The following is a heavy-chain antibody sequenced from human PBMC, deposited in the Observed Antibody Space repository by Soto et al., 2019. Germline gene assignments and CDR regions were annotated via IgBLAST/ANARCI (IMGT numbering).Heavy chain of an antibody. D-gene: IGHD5-18*01. CDR3: ARAAGYSYGSYYYYYGMDV. V-gene: IGHV3-13*01. J-gene: IGHJ6*02. CDR1: GFTFSSYD. CDR2: IGTAGDT. Sequence: GGSLRLSCAASGFTFSSYDMHWVRQATGKGLEWVSVIGTAGDTYYPGSVRGRFTISRENAKNSFYLQMNSLRAEDTAVYYCARAAGYSYGSYYYYYGMDVWGQGTTVTVSS.